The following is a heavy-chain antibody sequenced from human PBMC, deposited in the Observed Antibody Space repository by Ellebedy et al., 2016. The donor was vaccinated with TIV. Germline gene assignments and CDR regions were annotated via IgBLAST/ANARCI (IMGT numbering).Heavy chain of an antibody. CDR2: IKHDESEI. V-gene: IGHV3-7*01. J-gene: IGHJ4*02. CDR1: GFTFSDYT. Sequence: PGGSLRLSCAASGFTFSDYTMSWVRQAPGKGLEWLANIKHDESEINHADSVMGRFTISRDNAKNSLYLQMNSLRAEDTAVYYCARDDDYGDDYFDYWGQGTLVTVSS. D-gene: IGHD4-17*01. CDR3: ARDDDYGDDYFDY.